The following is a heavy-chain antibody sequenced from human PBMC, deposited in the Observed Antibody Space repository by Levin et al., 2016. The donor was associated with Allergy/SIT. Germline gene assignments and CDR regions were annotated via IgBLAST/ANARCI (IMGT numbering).Heavy chain of an antibody. Sequence: GGSLRLSCRDSGSTFSTYGMAWVRQAPWKGLEWVATISNLGGTTVYTDAVKGRFTVSRDNFRSTMFLEMSSLRADDSAIYFCAKYKSDVSGTTGMDVWGQGTTVTVS. CDR1: GSTFSTYG. CDR2: ISNLGGTT. J-gene: IGHJ6*02. D-gene: IGHD3-10*01. V-gene: IGHV3-23*01. CDR3: AKYKSDVSGTTGMDV.